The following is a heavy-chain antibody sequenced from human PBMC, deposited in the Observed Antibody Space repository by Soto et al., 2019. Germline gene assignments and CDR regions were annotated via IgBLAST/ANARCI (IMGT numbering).Heavy chain of an antibody. CDR2: IIPIFGTA. J-gene: IGHJ5*02. CDR3: ASEITIFGVTNWFDP. Sequence: QVQLVQSGAEVKKPGSSVKVSCKASGGTFSSYAISWVRQAPGQGLEWMGGIIPIFGTAYYAQKFQRRVTITADESTSTAYMELSSLRSEDTAVYYCASEITIFGVTNWFDPWGQGTLVTVSS. CDR1: GGTFSSYA. D-gene: IGHD3-3*01. V-gene: IGHV1-69*12.